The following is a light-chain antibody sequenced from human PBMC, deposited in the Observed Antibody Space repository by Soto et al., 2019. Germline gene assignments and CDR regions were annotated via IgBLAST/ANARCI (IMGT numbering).Light chain of an antibody. CDR1: QTINNN. J-gene: IGKJ1*01. CDR2: GAS. V-gene: IGKV3-15*01. Sequence: ETVMTQSPATLSVSPGEGATLSCRASQTINNNLAWYQQKPGQAPRLLIYGASRGAAGVPAWFSGSGGGTVFTLTISSLQSEDFAVYYCQHYNSGARFGQGTKVDIK. CDR3: QHYNSGAR.